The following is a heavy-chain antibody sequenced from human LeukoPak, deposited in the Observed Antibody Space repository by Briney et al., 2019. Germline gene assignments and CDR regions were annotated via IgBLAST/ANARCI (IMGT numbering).Heavy chain of an antibody. J-gene: IGHJ2*01. V-gene: IGHV3-53*01. CDR2: IYSDGRA. CDR1: GFTFSSYG. D-gene: IGHD2-2*01. Sequence: GRSLRLSCAASGFTFSSYGMHWVRQAPGEGLEWVSVIYSDGRAFHADSVKGRFSFSRDTSKDTLFLQMNSLRAEDTAVYYCARSPARKIDWYFDLWGRGTLVTVSS. CDR3: ARSPARKIDWYFDL.